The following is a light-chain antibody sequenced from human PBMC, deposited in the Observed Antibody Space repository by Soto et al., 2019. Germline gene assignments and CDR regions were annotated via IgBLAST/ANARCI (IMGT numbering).Light chain of an antibody. CDR1: QRVSSSY. CDR2: GAS. Sequence: EIVLTQSPGTLSLSPGERATLSCRASQRVSSSYLAWYQQKPGQAPRLLIYGASSRATGIPDRFSGSGSGTDVTLTISRLEPEDFAVYYCHQYGSSPWTFGQATKVEIK. J-gene: IGKJ1*01. CDR3: HQYGSSPWT. V-gene: IGKV3-20*01.